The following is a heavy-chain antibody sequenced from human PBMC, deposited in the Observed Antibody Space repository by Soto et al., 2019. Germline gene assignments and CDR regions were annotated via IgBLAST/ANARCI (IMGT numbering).Heavy chain of an antibody. CDR2: IYTSGST. Sequence: SETLSLTCTVSGGSISSYYWSWIRQPAGKGLEWIGRIYTSGSTNYNPSLKSRVTMSGDTSKNQFSRKLSSVTAADTAVYYCARDSASNYYYYGMDVWGQGTTVTVSS. V-gene: IGHV4-4*07. J-gene: IGHJ6*02. CDR1: GGSISSYY. D-gene: IGHD1-26*01. CDR3: ARDSASNYYYYGMDV.